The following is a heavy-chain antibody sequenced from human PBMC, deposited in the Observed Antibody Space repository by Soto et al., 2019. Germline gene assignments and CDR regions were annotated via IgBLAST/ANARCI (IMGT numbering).Heavy chain of an antibody. CDR2: INVHNGDR. CDR1: AYNLAGDG. V-gene: IGHV1-18*01. CDR3: ARRGNPLMDA. Sequence: QVEVVQSGVEVKKPGASVKVSCKPSAYNLAGDGFTWVRQAPGQGLEWLGWINVHNGDRHYAQKCQDRISLTTDTSTRTVYLELRNLRSVDTAVYYCARRGNPLMDAWGQGTRVIVSS. J-gene: IGHJ6*02.